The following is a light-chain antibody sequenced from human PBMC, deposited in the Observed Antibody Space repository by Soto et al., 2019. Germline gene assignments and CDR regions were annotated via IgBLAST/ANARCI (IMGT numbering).Light chain of an antibody. CDR3: CSYAGTFYV. CDR1: SSDFGGYNY. Sequence: SVLTQPRSVSGSPGQSVTISFTGTSSDFGGYNYVSWYQHHPGKAPKLMIYDVSERPSGVPDRFSGSKSGNTASLTISGLQAEDEADYYCCSYAGTFYVFGTGTKVTVL. V-gene: IGLV2-11*01. CDR2: DVS. J-gene: IGLJ1*01.